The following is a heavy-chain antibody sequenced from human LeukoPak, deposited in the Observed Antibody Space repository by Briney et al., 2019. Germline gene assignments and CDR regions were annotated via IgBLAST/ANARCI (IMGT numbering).Heavy chain of an antibody. Sequence: GGSLRLSCTTSGFTFSSYGMHWVRQAPGKGLEWVAFIRNDGSTKYFADSVKGRFTISGDNSKNTLYLQMNSLRAEDTAVYYCAKTHSSSWGIFDYWGQGTLVTVSS. CDR3: AKTHSSSWGIFDY. J-gene: IGHJ4*02. D-gene: IGHD6-13*01. CDR2: IRNDGSTK. V-gene: IGHV3-30*02. CDR1: GFTFSSYG.